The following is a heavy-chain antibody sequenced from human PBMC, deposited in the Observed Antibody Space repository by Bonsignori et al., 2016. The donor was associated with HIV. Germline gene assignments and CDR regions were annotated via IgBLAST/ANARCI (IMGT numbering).Heavy chain of an antibody. D-gene: IGHD6-6*01. CDR2: IYYSGST. V-gene: IGHV4-59*01. Sequence: WIRQPPGKGLEWIGFIYYSGSTNYNPSLKSRVTISTDTSTNQFSLRLSSVTAADTAVYYCARRLLAARPGQYYFDLWGQGTLVTVSS. CDR3: ARRLLAARPGQYYFDL. J-gene: IGHJ4*02.